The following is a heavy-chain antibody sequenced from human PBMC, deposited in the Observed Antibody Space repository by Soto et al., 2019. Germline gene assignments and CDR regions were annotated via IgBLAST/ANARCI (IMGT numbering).Heavy chain of an antibody. V-gene: IGHV2-26*01. D-gene: IGHD3-10*01. CDR3: TRIEKGSANYT. Sequence: SGPTLVNPTDTLTLTCTVSGFSLSNTRMGVSWIRQPPGKALEWLAHIFSNDEKSYSTSLKSRLTISKDTSKSQVVLSMTNMDHVDTATYYCTRIEKGSANYTWGKGTLVTVSS. J-gene: IGHJ5*02. CDR1: GFSLSNTRMG. CDR2: IFSNDEK.